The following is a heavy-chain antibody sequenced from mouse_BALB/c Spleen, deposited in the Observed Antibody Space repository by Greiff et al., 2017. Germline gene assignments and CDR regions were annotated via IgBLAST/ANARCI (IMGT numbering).Heavy chain of an antibody. CDR3: TRWGWGDYYAMDY. D-gene: IGHD1-1*02. Sequence: EVQLQQSGTVLARPGASVKMSCKASGYTFTSYWMHWVKQRPGQGLEWIGAIYPGNSDTSYNQKFKGKAKLTAVTSTSTAYMELSSLTNEDSAVYYCTRWGWGDYYAMDYWGQGTSVTVSS. J-gene: IGHJ4*01. V-gene: IGHV1-5*01. CDR1: GYTFTSYW. CDR2: IYPGNSDT.